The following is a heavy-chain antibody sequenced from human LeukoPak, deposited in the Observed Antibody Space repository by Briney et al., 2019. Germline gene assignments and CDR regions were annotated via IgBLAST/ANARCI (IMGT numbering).Heavy chain of an antibody. CDR2: INAGNGNT. J-gene: IGHJ4*02. CDR3: ARGYSSSWSLDY. CDR1: GYTFTSYA. Sequence: ASVKVSCKASGYTFTSYAMHWVRQAPGQRLEWMGWINAGNGNTKYSQKFQGRVTITRDTSASTAYMGLSSLRSEDTAVYYCARGYSSSWSLDYWGQGTLVTVSS. V-gene: IGHV1-3*01. D-gene: IGHD6-13*01.